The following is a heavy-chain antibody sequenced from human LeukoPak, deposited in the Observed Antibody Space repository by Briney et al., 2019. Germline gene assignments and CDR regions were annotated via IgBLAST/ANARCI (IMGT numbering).Heavy chain of an antibody. CDR3: AKWGSGSRLAHFDY. D-gene: IGHD1-26*01. CDR2: ISVSAGST. V-gene: IGHV3-23*01. J-gene: IGHJ4*02. Sequence: GGSLRLSCAASGFIFSSYDMSWVRQAPGKGLEWVSSISVSAGSTYNPDSVKGRFTISRDNSKNTLYLRMNSLRAEDTAVYYCAKWGSGSRLAHFDYWGQGTLVTVSS. CDR1: GFIFSSYD.